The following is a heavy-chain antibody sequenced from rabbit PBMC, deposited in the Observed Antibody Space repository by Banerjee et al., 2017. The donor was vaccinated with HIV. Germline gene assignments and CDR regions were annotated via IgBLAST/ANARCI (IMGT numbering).Heavy chain of an antibody. CDR3: VRDMAGVRWNYFNL. CDR1: GIDFSSYG. J-gene: IGHJ4*01. V-gene: IGHV1S7*01. Sequence: QLVESGGGLVTLGGSLKLSCEASGIDFSSYGISWVRQAPGKGLEWIACIYTGNSGSTYYASWVNGRFTISSHNAQNTLYLQLNSLTAADTATYFCVRDMAGVRWNYFNLWGPGTLVTVS. D-gene: IGHD4-1*01. CDR2: IYTGNSGST.